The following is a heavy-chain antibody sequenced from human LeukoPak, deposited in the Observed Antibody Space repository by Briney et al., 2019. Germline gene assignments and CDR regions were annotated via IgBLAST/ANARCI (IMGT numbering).Heavy chain of an antibody. CDR2: IASGGAT. D-gene: IGHD2-21*02. CDR3: AKTAPYYFDY. J-gene: IGHJ4*02. V-gene: IGHV3-23*01. Sequence: GGSLRLSCAASGFTFSSYAMTWVRQAPGKGLECVAAIASGGATYHADSVKGRFSISRDNSKNTLYLQMNSLRAEDTAIYYCAKTAPYYFDYWGQGTLVTVSS. CDR1: GFTFSSYA.